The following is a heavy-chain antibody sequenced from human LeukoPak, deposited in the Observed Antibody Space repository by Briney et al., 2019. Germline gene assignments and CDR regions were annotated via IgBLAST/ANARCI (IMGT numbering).Heavy chain of an antibody. CDR2: ISGSGGST. D-gene: IGHD6-19*01. V-gene: IGHV3-23*01. Sequence: GGSLRLSCAASGFTFSSYAMSWVRQAPGKGLEWVSAISGSGGSTYYADSVKGRFTISRDNSKNTLYLQMNSLRAEDTAVYYCAKDAGYSSGWYSWGSVPRGFFDYWGQGTLVTVSS. CDR1: GFTFSSYA. J-gene: IGHJ4*02. CDR3: AKDAGYSSGWYSWGSVPRGFFDY.